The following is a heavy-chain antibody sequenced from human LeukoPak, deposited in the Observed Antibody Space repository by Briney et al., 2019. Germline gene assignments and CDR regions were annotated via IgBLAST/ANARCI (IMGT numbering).Heavy chain of an antibody. CDR2: IIPIFGTA. J-gene: IGHJ3*02. V-gene: IGHV1-69*13. CDR1: GGTFSSYA. D-gene: IGHD6-13*01. CDR3: ASAVSGIAVAGTGLEAFDI. Sequence: SVKVSCKASGGTFSSYAISWVRQAPGQGLEWMGGIIPIFGTANYAQKFQGRVTITADESTSTAYMELSSLRSEDTAVYCCASAVSGIAVAGTGLEAFDIWGQGTMVTVSS.